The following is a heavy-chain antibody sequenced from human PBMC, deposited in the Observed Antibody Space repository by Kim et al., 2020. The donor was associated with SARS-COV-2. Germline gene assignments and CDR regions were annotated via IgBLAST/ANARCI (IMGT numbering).Heavy chain of an antibody. CDR1: GFTFSTYW. J-gene: IGHJ4*02. CDR2: INKDGSEK. CDR3: ARDGRLVVRGVTPDY. Sequence: GGSLRLSCAASGFTFSTYWMTWVRQAPGKGLEWVANINKDGSEKYYVDSVKGRFTISRDNAKDSLYLQMNSLSAEDTAVYYCARDGRLVVRGVTPDYWGQGTLVTVSS. V-gene: IGHV3-7*01. D-gene: IGHD3-10*01.